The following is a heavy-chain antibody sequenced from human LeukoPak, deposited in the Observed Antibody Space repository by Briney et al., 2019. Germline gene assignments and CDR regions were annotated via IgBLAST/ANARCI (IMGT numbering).Heavy chain of an antibody. V-gene: IGHV3-30*03. CDR2: ISYDGSVK. D-gene: IGHD5-24*01. J-gene: IGHJ6*02. CDR1: GFIFSNYG. Sequence: GGSLRLSCAASGFIFSNYGMHWVRQAPGKGLEWVAVISYDGSVKYYADSVKGRFTISRHNSKNTLYLQMNSLRAEDTAVYYCAYGYTYGMDVWGQGTTVTVSS. CDR3: AYGYTYGMDV.